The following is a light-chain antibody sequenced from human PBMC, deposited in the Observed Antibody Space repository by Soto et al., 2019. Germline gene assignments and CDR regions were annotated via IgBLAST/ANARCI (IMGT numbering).Light chain of an antibody. Sequence: QSVLTQPPSVSAAPGQKVTISCSGSSSNIGKNHVSWYQQLPRTAPKLLIYENVKRPSGIPDRFSGSKSGTSATLGITGLKAGPEADAFCGTWDESLRARVFSGGTKLTVL. CDR3: GTWDESLRARV. V-gene: IGLV1-51*01. CDR2: ENV. J-gene: IGLJ3*02. CDR1: SSNIGKNH.